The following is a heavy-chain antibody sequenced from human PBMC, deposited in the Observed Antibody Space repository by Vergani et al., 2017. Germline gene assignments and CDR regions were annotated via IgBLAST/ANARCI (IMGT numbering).Heavy chain of an antibody. D-gene: IGHD4-17*01. Sequence: QVQLQESGPGLVKPSETLSLTCTVSSYSISSGYYWGWIRQPPGKGLEWIGSIYHSGSTHYNPSLKSRVTISVDTSKNLFSLKLSSVTAADTAVYYCARGRYMTTVTRFYYWGQGTLVTVSS. CDR1: SYSISSGYY. CDR3: ARGRYMTTVTRFYY. V-gene: IGHV4-38-2*02. J-gene: IGHJ4*02. CDR2: IYHSGST.